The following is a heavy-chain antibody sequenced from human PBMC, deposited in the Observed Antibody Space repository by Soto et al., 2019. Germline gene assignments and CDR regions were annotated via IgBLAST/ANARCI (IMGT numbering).Heavy chain of an antibody. V-gene: IGHV4-59*01. D-gene: IGHD3-10*01. CDR2: VYHNGNT. CDR1: GASIDNYY. Sequence: SETLSLTCTXSGASIDNYYWSWIRQPPGEGLEWIAYVYHNGNTNYNPSLTSRATISLHTSKNQCSLKLNSVTAADTAMYYCARENSGSPGDYWGQGMLVTVSS. J-gene: IGHJ4*02. CDR3: ARENSGSPGDY.